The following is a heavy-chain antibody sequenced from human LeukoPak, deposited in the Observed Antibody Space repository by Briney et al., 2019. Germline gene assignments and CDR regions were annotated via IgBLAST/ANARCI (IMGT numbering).Heavy chain of an antibody. D-gene: IGHD2-2*02. CDR3: ARGPLQSDIVVVPAAIPIWDYYYYMDV. CDR2: IIPIFGTA. CDR1: GGTFSSYA. V-gene: IGHV1-69*13. Sequence: ASVKVSCKASGGTFSSYAISWVRQAPGQGLEWMGGIIPIFGTANYAQKFQGRVTITADESTSTAYMELSSLRSEDTAVYYCARGPLQSDIVVVPAAIPIWDYYYYMDVWGKGTTVTVSS. J-gene: IGHJ6*03.